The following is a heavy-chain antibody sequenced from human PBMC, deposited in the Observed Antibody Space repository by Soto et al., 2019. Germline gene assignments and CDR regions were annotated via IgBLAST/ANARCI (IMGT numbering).Heavy chain of an antibody. D-gene: IGHD3-22*01. CDR1: GFIVSSNY. Sequence: GGSLRLSCAASGFIVSSNYMSWVRQAPGKGLEWVSSIYSGGTIYFADSLKGRFTISRDNSKNTLYLQMNSLRVEDTAVYYCATPSRTPYYDSSVYSYYYYPMDVWGQGTTVTVSS. CDR2: IYSGGTI. V-gene: IGHV3-66*01. J-gene: IGHJ6*02. CDR3: ATPSRTPYYDSSVYSYYYYPMDV.